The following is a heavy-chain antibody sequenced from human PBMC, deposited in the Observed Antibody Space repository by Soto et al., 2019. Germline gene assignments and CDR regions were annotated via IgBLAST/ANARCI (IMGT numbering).Heavy chain of an antibody. CDR3: AMSNSNDLYYHFES. Sequence: PGGSLRLSCAASGFTFDDYAMHWVRQAPGKGLEWVSGINCNSDTIGYADSVKGRFTVSXXXXXXSXLXQXXXLRAXDTAVYFCAMSNSNDLYYHFESWGQGTPVTVSS. D-gene: IGHD3-22*01. CDR1: GFTFDDYA. J-gene: IGHJ4*02. V-gene: IGHV3-9*01. CDR2: INCNSDTI.